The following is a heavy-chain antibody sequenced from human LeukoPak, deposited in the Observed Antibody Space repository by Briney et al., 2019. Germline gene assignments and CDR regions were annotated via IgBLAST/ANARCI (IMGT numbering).Heavy chain of an antibody. CDR3: ASRPIPVDIFDS. CDR1: GGSIGSGGYY. D-gene: IGHD6-19*01. CDR2: MYYTGST. Sequence: PSQTLSLTCTVSGGSIGSGGYYWSWLRQPPGRGREWIGYMYYTGSTTYNPSLKSRVIMSVATSKNQLSLKLSSVTAADTAVYYCASRPIPVDIFDSWGQGTLVTVSS. J-gene: IGHJ4*02. V-gene: IGHV4-61*08.